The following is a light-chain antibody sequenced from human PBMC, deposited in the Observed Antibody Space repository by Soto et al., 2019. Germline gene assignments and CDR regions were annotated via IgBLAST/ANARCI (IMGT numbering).Light chain of an antibody. CDR1: SSNIGAGYE. CDR2: GNS. CDR3: QSYDNSLSGMV. Sequence: QTVVTQPPSVSGAPGQRVTISCTGSSSNIGAGYEVHWYQQLPRTAPKLLIYGNSNRPSGVPDRFSGSKSGTSASLAITGLQAEDEADYYSQSYDNSLSGMVFGGGTKVTVL. V-gene: IGLV1-40*01. J-gene: IGLJ2*01.